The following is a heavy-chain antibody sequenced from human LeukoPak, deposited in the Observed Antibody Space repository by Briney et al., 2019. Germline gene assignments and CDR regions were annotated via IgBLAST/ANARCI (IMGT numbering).Heavy chain of an antibody. CDR3: ARGADSSGYYSIFYFDY. CDR2: IYYSGST. Sequence: PSETLSLTCTVSGGXISSYYCSWIRQPPGKGLQWIGYIYYSGSTNYNPSLKSRVTISVDTSKNQFSLKLSSVTAADTAVYYCARGADSSGYYSIFYFDYWGQGTLVTVSS. V-gene: IGHV4-59*01. CDR1: GGXISSYY. D-gene: IGHD3-22*01. J-gene: IGHJ4*02.